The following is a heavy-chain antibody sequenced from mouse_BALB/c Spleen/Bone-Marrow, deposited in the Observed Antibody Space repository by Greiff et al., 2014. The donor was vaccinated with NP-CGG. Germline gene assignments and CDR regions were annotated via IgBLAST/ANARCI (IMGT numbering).Heavy chain of an antibody. V-gene: IGHV1-67*01. Sequence: VQLQQSGPELVRPGVSVRISCKGSGYTFTDYAMYWVKQSPAKSLEWIGVISTYSGITNYNQKFKGKATMTVDKSSSTAYMELARRRSKDEATYDYARRRKASRAMDCWGQGTPVTVSS. CDR2: ISTYSGIT. J-gene: IGHJ4*01. D-gene: IGHD3-2*02. CDR3: ARRRKASRAMDC. CDR1: GYTFTDYA.